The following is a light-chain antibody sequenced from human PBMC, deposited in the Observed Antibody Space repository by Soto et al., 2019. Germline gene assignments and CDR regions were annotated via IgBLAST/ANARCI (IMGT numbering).Light chain of an antibody. CDR3: FLTYSGDYGALRV. V-gene: IGLV7-46*01. CDR1: SGAVTSGSY. CDR2: DTD. Sequence: QAVVTQEPSLTVSPGGTVTLTCASSSGAVTSGSYPTWYQQKPGQTPRPLIFDTDYKHSWTPARCSGSLLGGKAALTLSGAQAEDEAVYYCFLTYSGDYGALRVFGGGTKLTVL. J-gene: IGLJ3*02.